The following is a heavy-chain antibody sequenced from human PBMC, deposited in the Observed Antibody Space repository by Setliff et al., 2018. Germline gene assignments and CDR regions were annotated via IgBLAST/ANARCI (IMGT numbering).Heavy chain of an antibody. CDR3: ARPLHIMGTSTAYAFDI. D-gene: IGHD1-26*01. CDR2: IYPGDSDT. J-gene: IGHJ3*02. V-gene: IGHV5-51*01. CDR1: GYSFTSYW. Sequence: GESLKISCKGSGYSFTSYWIGWVRQMPGKGLEWMGIIYPGDSDTRYSPSFQGQVTISADKSISTAYLQMDSLRVEDTAVYYCARPLHIMGTSTAYAFDIWGQGTMVTVSS.